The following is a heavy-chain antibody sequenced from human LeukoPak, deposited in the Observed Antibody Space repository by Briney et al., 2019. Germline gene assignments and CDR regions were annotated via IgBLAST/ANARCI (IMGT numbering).Heavy chain of an antibody. CDR2: ISDSGVRT. CDR1: GFTFSTYA. D-gene: IGHD3-10*01. CDR3: ARLGYGSGSYYPAY. V-gene: IGHV3-23*01. J-gene: IGHJ4*02. Sequence: GGSLRLSCAASGFTFSTYAMSWVRQAPGKGLGWVSSISDSGVRTYYADSVKGRFTISRDNSKSTLYLQMNSLRAEDTAVYYCARLGYGSGSYYPAYWGQGTLVTVSS.